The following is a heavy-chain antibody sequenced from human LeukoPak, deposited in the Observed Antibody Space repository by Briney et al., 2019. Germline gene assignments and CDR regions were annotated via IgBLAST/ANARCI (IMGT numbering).Heavy chain of an antibody. CDR2: INPNSGGT. Sequence: ASVTVSCKASGYTFTGYYMHWVRQAPGQGLEWMGWINPNSGGTNYAQKFQGRVTMTRDTSISTAYMELSRLRSDDTAVYYCARDIAAAYYGMDVWGQGTTVTVSS. CDR1: GYTFTGYY. V-gene: IGHV1-2*02. D-gene: IGHD6-13*01. CDR3: ARDIAAAYYGMDV. J-gene: IGHJ6*02.